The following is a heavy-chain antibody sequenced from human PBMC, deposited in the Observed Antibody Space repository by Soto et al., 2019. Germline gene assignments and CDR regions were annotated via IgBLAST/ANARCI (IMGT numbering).Heavy chain of an antibody. D-gene: IGHD2-2*01. CDR3: ARLYCKSSSCYSVGAFDI. CDR1: GFICTGYA. Sequence: GGSLRLSWAASGFICTGYAMSWVRQAPGKGLEWVSTLTSGGGTHYADSVKGRFTISRDSSKNTLYLQMSSLRAEDTAVYYCARLYCKSSSCYSVGAFDIRGQGTVVTVSS. CDR2: LTSGGGT. V-gene: IGHV3-23*01. J-gene: IGHJ3*02.